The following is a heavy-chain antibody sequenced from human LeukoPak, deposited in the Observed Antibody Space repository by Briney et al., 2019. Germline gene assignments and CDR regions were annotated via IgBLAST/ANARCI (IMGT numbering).Heavy chain of an antibody. D-gene: IGHD2-2*01. V-gene: IGHV4-39*01. J-gene: IGHJ4*02. Sequence: SETLSLTCTVSGGSISSSSYYWGWIRQPPGKGLEWIGSIYYSGSTYYNPSLKSRVTISVDTSKNQFSLKLSSVTAADTAVYYCARTNKRRVVPAAVEDYFDYWGQGTLVTVSS. CDR3: ARTNKRRVVPAAVEDYFDY. CDR2: IYYSGST. CDR1: GGSISSSSYY.